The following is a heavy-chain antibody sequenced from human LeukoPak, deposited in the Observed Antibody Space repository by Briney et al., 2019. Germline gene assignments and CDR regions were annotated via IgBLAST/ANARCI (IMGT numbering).Heavy chain of an antibody. CDR3: AMQPDPWYSSSWARFDY. V-gene: IGHV3-23*01. J-gene: IGHJ4*02. Sequence: PGGSLRLSCAASGFTFSSYAMSWVRQAPGKGLEWVSAISGSGGSTYYADSVKGRFTISRDNSKNTLYLQMNSLRAEDTAVYYCAMQPDPWYSSSWARFDYWGQGTLVTVSS. CDR2: ISGSGGST. CDR1: GFTFSSYA. D-gene: IGHD6-13*01.